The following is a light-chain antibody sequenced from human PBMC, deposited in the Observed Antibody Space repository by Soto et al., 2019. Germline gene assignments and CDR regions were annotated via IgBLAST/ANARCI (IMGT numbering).Light chain of an antibody. V-gene: IGKV3-11*01. Sequence: IVLTQSPATLSVSPGEGATLSCRASQSVSSNLAWHQQRPGQAPRLLISDASNRATGIPARFSGSGSETDFTLTISSLEPEDFAVYYCQQRSNWPITFGQGTRLEIK. CDR1: QSVSSN. J-gene: IGKJ5*01. CDR3: QQRSNWPIT. CDR2: DAS.